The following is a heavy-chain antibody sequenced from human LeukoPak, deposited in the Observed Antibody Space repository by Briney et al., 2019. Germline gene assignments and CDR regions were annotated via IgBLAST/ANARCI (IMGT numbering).Heavy chain of an antibody. CDR2: INPNSGGT. D-gene: IGHD1/OR15-1a*01. V-gene: IGHV1-2*04. CDR1: GYTFTGYY. CDR3: AAMSGTYNWFDR. Sequence: ASVTVSCKASGYTFTGYYMHWVRQAPGQGVEWMGWINPNSGGTNYAQKFQGWVTMTRDTSISTAYMELSRLRSDDTAVYYCAAMSGTYNWFDRWGQGTLVTVSS. J-gene: IGHJ5*02.